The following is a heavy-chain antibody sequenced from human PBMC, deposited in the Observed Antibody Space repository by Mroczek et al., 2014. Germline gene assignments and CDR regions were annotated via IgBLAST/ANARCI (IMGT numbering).Heavy chain of an antibody. CDR3: ARVKGYSSSWYDY. CDR1: GDSVSSNSAA. D-gene: IGHD6-13*01. Sequence: VQLVSLVXDCEALADLSLTCAISGDSVSSNSAAWNWIRQSPSRGLEWLGRTYYRSKWYNDYAVSVKSRITINPDTSKNQFSLQLNSVTPEDTAVYYCARVKGYSSSWYDYWGQGTLVTVSS. CDR2: TYYRSKWYN. J-gene: IGHJ4*02. V-gene: IGHV6-1*01.